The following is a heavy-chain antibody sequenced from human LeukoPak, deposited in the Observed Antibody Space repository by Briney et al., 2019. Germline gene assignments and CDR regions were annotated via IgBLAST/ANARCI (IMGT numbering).Heavy chain of an antibody. J-gene: IGHJ4*02. CDR2: VSGSGVST. CDR3: AKKYSGSYHFDY. V-gene: IGHV3-23*01. CDR1: GFTFINYA. D-gene: IGHD1-26*01. Sequence: QPGGSLRLSCAASGFTFINYAMTWVRQAPGKGLEWVSAVSGSGVSTYYADSVKGRFTISRDSSKNTLFLQMNSLRAEDTAVYYCAKKYSGSYHFDYWGQGTQVTVSS.